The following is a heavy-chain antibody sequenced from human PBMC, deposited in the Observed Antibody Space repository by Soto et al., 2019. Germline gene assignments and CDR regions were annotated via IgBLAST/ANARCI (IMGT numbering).Heavy chain of an antibody. V-gene: IGHV4-59*04. CDR1: GDSISSYY. D-gene: IGHD3-9*01. J-gene: IGHJ5*02. CDR3: ARETLTGYYPAGWFDP. CDR2: LYYGRSA. Sequence: SETLSLTCAVSGDSISSYYCMWIRQPPGKGLESIGYLYYGRSANYNPSLKSRVTLSVDTSTNQRSLKLTSVTAADTAVYYCARETLTGYYPAGWFDPWGQGTLVTVSS.